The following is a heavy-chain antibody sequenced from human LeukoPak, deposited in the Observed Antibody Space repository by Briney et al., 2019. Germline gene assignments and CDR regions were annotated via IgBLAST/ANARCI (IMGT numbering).Heavy chain of an antibody. CDR1: GYSISSGYY. Sequence: SETLSLTCAVSGYSISSGYYWGWIRQPPGKGLEWIGSIYHSGSTYYNPSLKSRVTISVDTSKNRFSLKLSSVTAADTAVYYCARVSVQEETLPYLDPWGQGTLVTVSS. V-gene: IGHV4-38-2*01. J-gene: IGHJ5*02. CDR3: ARVSVQEETLPYLDP. CDR2: IYHSGST. D-gene: IGHD5-24*01.